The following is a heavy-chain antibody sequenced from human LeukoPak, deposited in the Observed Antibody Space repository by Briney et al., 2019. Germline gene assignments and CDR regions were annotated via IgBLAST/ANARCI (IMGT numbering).Heavy chain of an antibody. Sequence: SGTLALTCAVSGDSMSSGDYSWSWIRQPSGKGLEWIGYIFHSGSSYYNPSLESRVTISIDTSKNQFSLNLNSVTAADTAVYFCSRGLDSRKLGYWGQGTLVTVSS. D-gene: IGHD3-22*01. J-gene: IGHJ4*02. CDR3: SRGLDSRKLGY. V-gene: IGHV4-30-2*01. CDR1: GDSMSSGDYS. CDR2: IFHSGSS.